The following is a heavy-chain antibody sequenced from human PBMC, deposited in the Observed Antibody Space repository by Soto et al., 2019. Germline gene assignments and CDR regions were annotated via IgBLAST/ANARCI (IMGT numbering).Heavy chain of an antibody. J-gene: IGHJ6*03. V-gene: IGHV1-69*02. Sequence: QVQLVQSGAEVKKPGSSVKVSCKASGGTFSSYTISWVRQAPGQGLEWMGRIIPILGIANYAQKFQGRVTITADNSTSTAYMELSSLRSEDTAVYYCASDGGPHYYYMDVWGKGTTVTVSS. CDR3: ASDGGPHYYYMDV. D-gene: IGHD3-3*01. CDR2: IIPILGIA. CDR1: GGTFSSYT.